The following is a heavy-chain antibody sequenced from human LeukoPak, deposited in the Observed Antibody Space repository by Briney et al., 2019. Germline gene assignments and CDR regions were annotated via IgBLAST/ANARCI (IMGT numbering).Heavy chain of an antibody. V-gene: IGHV4-34*01. J-gene: IGHJ5*02. CDR1: GGSFSGYY. Sequence: SSETLSLTCAVYGGSFSGYYWSWIRQPPGKGLEWIGEINHSGSTNYNPSLKSRVTISVDTSKNQFSLKLSSVTAADTAVYHCARVVPAALFWFDPWGQGTLVTVSS. CDR3: ARVVPAALFWFDP. D-gene: IGHD2-2*01. CDR2: INHSGST.